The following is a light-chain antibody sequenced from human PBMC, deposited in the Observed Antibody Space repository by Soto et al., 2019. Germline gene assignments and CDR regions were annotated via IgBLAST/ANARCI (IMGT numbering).Light chain of an antibody. CDR1: SSDVGGYNY. CDR3: SSYTSSSTSYV. V-gene: IGLV2-14*01. Sequence: QSVRTQPASVSWSPGQSITISCTGTSSDVGGYNYVSWYQQHPGKAPKLMIYEVSNRPSGVSNRFSGSKSGNTASLTISGLQAEDEADYYCSSYTSSSTSYVFGTGTKVT. CDR2: EVS. J-gene: IGLJ1*01.